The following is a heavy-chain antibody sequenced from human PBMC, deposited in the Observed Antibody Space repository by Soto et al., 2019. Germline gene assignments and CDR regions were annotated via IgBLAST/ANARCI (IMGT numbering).Heavy chain of an antibody. CDR3: ARSSSWYGGDAFDI. Sequence: SETLTLTCTVSGGSISSYYWSWIRQPPGKGLEWIGYIYYSGSTNYNPSLKSRVTISVDTSRNQFSLKLSSVTAADTAVYYCARSSSWYGGDAFDIWGQGTMVTVSS. CDR2: IYYSGST. J-gene: IGHJ3*02. CDR1: GGSISSYY. V-gene: IGHV4-59*08. D-gene: IGHD6-13*01.